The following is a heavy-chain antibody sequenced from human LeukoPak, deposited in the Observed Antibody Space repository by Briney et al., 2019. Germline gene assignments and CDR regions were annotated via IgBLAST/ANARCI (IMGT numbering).Heavy chain of an antibody. V-gene: IGHV4-31*03. CDR1: GGSISSGGYY. CDR2: IYYSGST. J-gene: IGHJ5*02. D-gene: IGHD2/OR15-2a*01. CDR3: ARAGRTTSWFDP. Sequence: SETLSLTCTVSGGSISSGGYYWSWIRQHPGKGLEWIGYIYYSGSTYYNPSLKSRVTISVDTSKNQFSLKLSSVTAADTAVYYCARAGRTTSWFDPWGQGTLVTVSS.